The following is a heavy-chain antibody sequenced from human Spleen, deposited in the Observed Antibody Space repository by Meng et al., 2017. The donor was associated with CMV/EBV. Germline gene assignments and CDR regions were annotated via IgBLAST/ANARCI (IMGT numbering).Heavy chain of an antibody. V-gene: IGHV1-2*06. CDR1: GYTFTAYY. CDR2: INPNSGAT. CDR3: TRKFGGYYDY. J-gene: IGHJ4*02. Sequence: VQLVQSGSEVKKPGASVKVSCEASGYTFTAYYMHWVRQAPGQGLEWMGRINPNSGATDYAQKFQGRITMARDTSISTIYMKVSRLTSDDTAFYYCTRKFGGYYDYWGQGTLVTVSS. D-gene: IGHD3-22*01.